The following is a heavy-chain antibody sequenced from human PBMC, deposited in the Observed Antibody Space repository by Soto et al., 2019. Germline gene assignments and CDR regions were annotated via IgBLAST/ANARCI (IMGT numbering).Heavy chain of an antibody. V-gene: IGHV1-2*02. CDR3: ARDGRARNCSGATCYFRSSWFDP. Sequence: ASVKVSCKASGYTFTDYYIHWVRQAPGQGLEWMGWINPNSGGANFAQKFQGRVSLTGDTSTSTAYMQLRSLISDDTAVYYCARDGRARNCSGATCYFRSSWFDPWGQGTLVTVSS. CDR2: INPNSGGA. CDR1: GYTFTDYY. D-gene: IGHD2-15*01. J-gene: IGHJ5*02.